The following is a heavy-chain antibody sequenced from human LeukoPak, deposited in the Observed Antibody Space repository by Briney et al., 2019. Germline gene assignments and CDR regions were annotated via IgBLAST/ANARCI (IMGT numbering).Heavy chain of an antibody. CDR3: ARDVGYSSSWYEMGTFDY. V-gene: IGHV1-18*01. J-gene: IGHJ4*02. CDR2: ISAYNGNK. D-gene: IGHD6-13*01. CDR1: GYTFTSYG. Sequence: ASVKVSCKASGYTFTSYGISWVRQAPGQGLEWMGWISAYNGNKNYAQKLQGRVTMTTDTSTSTACMELRSLRSDDTAVYYCARDVGYSSSWYEMGTFDYWGQGTLVTVSS.